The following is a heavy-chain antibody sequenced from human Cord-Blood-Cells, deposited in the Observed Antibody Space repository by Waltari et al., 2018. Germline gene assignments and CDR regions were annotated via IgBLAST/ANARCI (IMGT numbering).Heavy chain of an antibody. CDR1: GGSISLSSYH. V-gene: IGHV4-39*01. Sequence: QLPLQESGPGLVKPSETLYHPCTVAGGSISLSSYHWGLLRQPPGKGLEWIWSIYYCGSTYYNPSLKSRVTISIDTSKNQFSLKLSSVTAADTAVYYCARRPSSSSLFDYWGQGTLVTVSS. D-gene: IGHD6-6*01. CDR2: IYYCGST. J-gene: IGHJ4*02. CDR3: ARRPSSSSLFDY.